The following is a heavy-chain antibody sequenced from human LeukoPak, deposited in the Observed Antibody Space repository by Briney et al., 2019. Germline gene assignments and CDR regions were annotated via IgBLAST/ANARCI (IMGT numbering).Heavy chain of an antibody. Sequence: GGSLRLSCAASGFTFSDYYMSWIRQAPGKGLEWVSYISSSGSTIYYADSVKGRFTISRDNAKNSLYLQMNSLRAEDTAVYYCARGKEYFDWLLRAYYFDFWGQGTLVTVSS. J-gene: IGHJ4*02. CDR1: GFTFSDYY. CDR2: ISSSGSTI. V-gene: IGHV3-11*04. D-gene: IGHD3-9*01. CDR3: ARGKEYFDWLLRAYYFDF.